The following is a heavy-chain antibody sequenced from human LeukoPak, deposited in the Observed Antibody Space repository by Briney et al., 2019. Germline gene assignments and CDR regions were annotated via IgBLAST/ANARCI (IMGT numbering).Heavy chain of an antibody. J-gene: IGHJ3*02. Sequence: PSETLSLTCTVSDGSISSSSYFWGWIRQPPGMRLEWVGNIYYSGSTFYNPSLKSRVTISVDTSKNQFSLKLSSVTAADTAVYYCARLINYAPPHGDAFDIWGQGTMVTVSS. CDR3: ARLINYAPPHGDAFDI. V-gene: IGHV4-39*07. CDR2: IYYSGST. CDR1: DGSISSSSYF. D-gene: IGHD5-24*01.